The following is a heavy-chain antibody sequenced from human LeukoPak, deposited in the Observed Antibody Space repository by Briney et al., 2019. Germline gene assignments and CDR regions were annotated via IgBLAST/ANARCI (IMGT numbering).Heavy chain of an antibody. Sequence: PSETLSLTCTVSGGSISSYYWSWIRQPPGKGLEWIGYIYYSGSTFYNPSLKSRVTISVDTSKNQFSLNLTSVTAADTAMYYCARAKKTFYFDNSGYPNWFDPWGQGTPVTVSS. CDR2: IYYSGST. D-gene: IGHD3-22*01. CDR1: GGSISSYY. J-gene: IGHJ5*02. CDR3: ARAKKTFYFDNSGYPNWFDP. V-gene: IGHV4-59*12.